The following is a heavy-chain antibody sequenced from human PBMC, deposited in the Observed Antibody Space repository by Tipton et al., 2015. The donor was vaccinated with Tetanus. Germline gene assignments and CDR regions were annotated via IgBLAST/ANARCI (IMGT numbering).Heavy chain of an antibody. D-gene: IGHD3-3*01. V-gene: IGHV4-39*01. CDR3: ARHVHGSGALLAGERYYYYGMDV. J-gene: IGHJ6*02. Sequence: TLSLTCTVSGGSISGSHYYWGWVRRSPGRGVEWIGSIYYTGSTYHSPSLKSRVTMSVDTSKNQFSLKLSSVTATDTAIYYCARHVHGSGALLAGERYYYYGMDVWGQGTPVTVSS. CDR2: IYYTGST. CDR1: GGSISGSHYY.